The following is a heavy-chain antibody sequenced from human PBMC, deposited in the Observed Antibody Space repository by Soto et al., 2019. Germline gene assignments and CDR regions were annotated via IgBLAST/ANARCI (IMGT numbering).Heavy chain of an antibody. V-gene: IGHV4-59*01. Sequence: SETLSLTCTVSGGSISSYYWSWIRQPPGKGLEWIGYIYYSGSTNYNPSLKSRVTISVDTSKNQFSLKLSSVTAADTAVYYCASSRRGELSLDGDYFDYWGQGTLVTVSS. CDR3: ASSRRGELSLDGDYFDY. D-gene: IGHD3-16*02. J-gene: IGHJ4*02. CDR2: IYYSGST. CDR1: GGSISSYY.